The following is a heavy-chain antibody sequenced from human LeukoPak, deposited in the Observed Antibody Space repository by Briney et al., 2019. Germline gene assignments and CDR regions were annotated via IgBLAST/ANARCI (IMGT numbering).Heavy chain of an antibody. CDR1: GFTFSIYS. D-gene: IGHD1-1*01. CDR3: ARTRWATGTVTDY. Sequence: PGGSLRLSCAASGFTFSIYSMRWVRQAPGRGLGWEVFITSKAYSATTKYAASVEGRFTIPRDDSNSIAYLQMNTLKTEDTALYFCARTRWATGTVTDYWGQGTLVTVSS. V-gene: IGHV3-49*04. CDR2: ITSKAYSATT. J-gene: IGHJ4*02.